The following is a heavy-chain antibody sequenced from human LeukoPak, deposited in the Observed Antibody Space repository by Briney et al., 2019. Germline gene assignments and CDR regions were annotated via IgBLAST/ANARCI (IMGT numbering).Heavy chain of an antibody. CDR3: ARDWCSGGSCYLYYYYYMDV. Sequence: GGSLRLSCEASGFTFSNYAMSWVRQAPGKGLEWVSAMSGSGGMTYSADSVKGRFTISRDNSKNTLDLQMNSLRAEDTAVYYCARDWCSGGSCYLYYYYYMDVWGKGTTVTVSS. V-gene: IGHV3-23*01. D-gene: IGHD2-15*01. CDR1: GFTFSNYA. J-gene: IGHJ6*03. CDR2: MSGSGGMT.